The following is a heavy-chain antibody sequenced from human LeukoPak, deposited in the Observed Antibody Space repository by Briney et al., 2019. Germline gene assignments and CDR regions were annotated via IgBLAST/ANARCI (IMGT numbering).Heavy chain of an antibody. Sequence: ASEKVSCKASGYTFTSYYMHWVRQAPGQGLEWMGIINPSGGSTSYAQKFQGRVTMTRDTSTSTVYMELSSLRSEDTAVYYCARERAQRTTVTTARQSAFDYWGQGTLVTVSS. CDR2: INPSGGST. D-gene: IGHD4-11*01. J-gene: IGHJ4*02. V-gene: IGHV1-46*01. CDR3: ARERAQRTTVTTARQSAFDY. CDR1: GYTFTSYY.